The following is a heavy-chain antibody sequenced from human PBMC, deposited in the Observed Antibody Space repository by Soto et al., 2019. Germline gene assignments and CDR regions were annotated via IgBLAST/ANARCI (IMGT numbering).Heavy chain of an antibody. CDR1: GFTFSSYS. D-gene: IGHD5-12*01. J-gene: IGHJ4*02. CDR3: ARADSRGYHPGFFDY. CDR2: ISRSSEYI. V-gene: IGHV3-21*01. Sequence: EVQLVESGGGLVKPGGSLRLSCAASGFTFSSYSMVWVRQAPGKGLEWVSSISRSSEYIFQADSVKGRFTISRDTAKKSLYLQMNSLRVEDTAVYYCARADSRGYHPGFFDYWGQGPLVTVSS.